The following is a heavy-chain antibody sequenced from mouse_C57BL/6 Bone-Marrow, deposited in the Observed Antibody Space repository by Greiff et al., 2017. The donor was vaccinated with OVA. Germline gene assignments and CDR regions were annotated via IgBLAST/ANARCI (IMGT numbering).Heavy chain of an antibody. CDR2: LDPENGDT. J-gene: IGHJ3*01. CDR3: TTSLPWFAY. V-gene: IGHV14-4*01. Sequence: EVQLQQSGAELVRPGASVKLSCTASGFNIKDDYMHWVKQRPEQGLEWIGWLDPENGDTEYASKFQGKAAITADTSSNTAYPPLSSLTSEDTAVYYWTTSLPWFAYWGQGTLVTVSA. CDR1: GFNIKDDY.